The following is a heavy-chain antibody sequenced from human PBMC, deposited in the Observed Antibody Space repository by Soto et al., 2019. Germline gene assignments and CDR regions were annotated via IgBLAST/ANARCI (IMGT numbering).Heavy chain of an antibody. Sequence: PGGSLRLSCAASGFTFSSYAMTWVRQAPGKGLEWVSAISDSGNNTYYADSVKGRFTVSRDNSQNTLYLQMNSLRADDTAVYYCAKGRCSSTNCHLLAYGMVVWGQGTTVTVSS. CDR1: GFTFSSYA. V-gene: IGHV3-23*01. D-gene: IGHD2-2*01. CDR2: ISDSGNNT. J-gene: IGHJ6*02. CDR3: AKGRCSSTNCHLLAYGMVV.